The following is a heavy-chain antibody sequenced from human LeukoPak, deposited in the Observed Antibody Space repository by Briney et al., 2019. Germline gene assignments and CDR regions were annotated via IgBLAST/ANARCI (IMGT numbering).Heavy chain of an antibody. CDR3: AKGGLSITIFGVVINWFDP. J-gene: IGHJ5*02. D-gene: IGHD3-3*01. CDR1: GFTFSSYA. CDR2: ISGSGGSS. Sequence: PGGSLRLSCAASGFTFSSYAMTWVRQAPGKGLEWVSAISGSGGSSYYADSVKGRFTISRDNSKNTLYLQMNSLRAEDTAVYYRAKGGLSITIFGVVINWFDPWGQGTLVTVSS. V-gene: IGHV3-23*01.